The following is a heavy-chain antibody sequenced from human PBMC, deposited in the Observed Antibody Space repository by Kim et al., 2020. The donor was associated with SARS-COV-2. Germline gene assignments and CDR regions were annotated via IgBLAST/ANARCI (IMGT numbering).Heavy chain of an antibody. CDR3: AREEEHSSGRLGDS. CDR1: GFTFSRYD. CDR2: IWYDESNK. Sequence: GGSLRLSCAASGFTFSRYDVHWVRQAPGKGLQWVAVIWYDESNKYYGDSVKGRFTISRDNSKNTVYLQMNSLRAEDTAVYYCAREEEHSSGRLGDSWGQGTLVTVSS. V-gene: IGHV3-33*01. J-gene: IGHJ4*02. D-gene: IGHD6-19*01.